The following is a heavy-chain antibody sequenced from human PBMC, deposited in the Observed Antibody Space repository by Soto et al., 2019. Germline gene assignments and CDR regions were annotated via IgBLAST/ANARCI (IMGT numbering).Heavy chain of an antibody. V-gene: IGHV3-74*01. CDR1: GFTFSIYW. CDR3: ARGDPTYFDY. CDR2: ITAAGTST. Sequence: HPGGSLRLSCASSGFTFSIYWMHWVRQAPGEGLVWLSRITAAGTSTSSADSVKGRFTISRDNAKNTLYLQMNSLRAEDTAMYYCARGDPTYFDYWGQGILVTVSS. D-gene: IGHD1-26*01. J-gene: IGHJ4*02.